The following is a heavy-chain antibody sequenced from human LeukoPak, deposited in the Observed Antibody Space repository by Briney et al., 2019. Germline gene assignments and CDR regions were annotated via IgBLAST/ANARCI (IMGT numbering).Heavy chain of an antibody. CDR2: ISGYNGNT. J-gene: IGHJ4*02. D-gene: IGHD6-19*01. CDR1: GYTFTNYG. Sequence: ASVKVSCKASGYTFTNYGISWVRQAPGQGLEWMGWISGYNGNTNYAQKFQGRVTMTTDTSTSTAYMDLRRLRSDDTAVYYCARDEGGSGWRFDYWGQGTLVTVSS. V-gene: IGHV1-18*04. CDR3: ARDEGGSGWRFDY.